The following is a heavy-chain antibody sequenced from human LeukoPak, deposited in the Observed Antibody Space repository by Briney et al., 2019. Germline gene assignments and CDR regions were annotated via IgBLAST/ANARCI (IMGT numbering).Heavy chain of an antibody. Sequence: SETLSLTCGVSGGSITITNYWTWVRQPPGKGLEWIGEVNLQGSTNYNPSLMGRVAISVDTSENHISPQLTSVTAADTAVYYCAREGGPYRPLDYSGQGTLVTVSS. CDR3: AREGGPYRPLDY. CDR1: GGSITITNY. V-gene: IGHV4-4*02. J-gene: IGHJ4*02. CDR2: VNLQGST.